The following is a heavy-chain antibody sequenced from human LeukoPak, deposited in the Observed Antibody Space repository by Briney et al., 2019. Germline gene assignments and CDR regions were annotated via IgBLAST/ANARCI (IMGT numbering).Heavy chain of an antibody. Sequence: GGSLRLSCAASGFTFSSYAMNWVRQAPGKGLEWVSYISSSGSTIYYADSVKGRFTISRDNAKNSLYLQMNSLRAEDTAVYYCARDNRIAHDYWGQGTLVTVSS. CDR1: GFTFSSYA. D-gene: IGHD6-13*01. CDR3: ARDNRIAHDY. V-gene: IGHV3-48*03. CDR2: ISSSGSTI. J-gene: IGHJ4*02.